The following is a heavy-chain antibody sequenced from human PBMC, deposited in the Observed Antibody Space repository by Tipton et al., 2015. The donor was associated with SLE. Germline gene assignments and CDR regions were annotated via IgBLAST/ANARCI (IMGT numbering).Heavy chain of an antibody. CDR2: IKSKTDGGTT. Sequence: GSLRLSCAASGFTFSNAWMSWVRQAPGKGLEWVGRIKSKTDGGTTDYATPVKGRFTISRDDSKNTLYLQMNSLKTEDTAVYYCTTPLYCSSTSCYEYWGQGTLVTVSS. D-gene: IGHD2-2*01. CDR1: GFTFSNAW. V-gene: IGHV3-15*01. CDR3: TTPLYCSSTSCYEY. J-gene: IGHJ4*02.